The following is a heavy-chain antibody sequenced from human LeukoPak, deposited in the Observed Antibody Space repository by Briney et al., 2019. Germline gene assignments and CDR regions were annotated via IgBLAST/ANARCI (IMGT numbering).Heavy chain of an antibody. CDR2: ISGSGGST. D-gene: IGHD2-21*01. CDR1: GFTFSTCA. V-gene: IGHV3-23*01. Sequence: TGGSLRLSCAASGFTFSTCAMSWVRQAPGKGLEWVSAISGSGGSTYYADSVKGRFTISRGYSKKTLYLQMNSLRAEDTAVYYCAKDCGGDCYSRKYFQHWGQGTLVTVSS. J-gene: IGHJ1*01. CDR3: AKDCGGDCYSRKYFQH.